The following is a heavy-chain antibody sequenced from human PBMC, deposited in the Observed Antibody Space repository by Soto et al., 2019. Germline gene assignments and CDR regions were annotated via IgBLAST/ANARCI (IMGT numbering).Heavy chain of an antibody. J-gene: IGHJ6*02. CDR1: GDSISSGNYY. CDR3: ARVTPGSGTYFNYYYVMDV. D-gene: IGHD3-10*01. V-gene: IGHV4-30-4*01. CDR2: INYSGST. Sequence: QVQLQESGPGLVKPSQTLSLSCTLSGDSISSGNYYWGWIRHSPGKGLEWIAYINYSGSTYWNQSLRGRITMSVDTWKNQFSLKLRSVTAADTDVYYCARVTPGSGTYFNYYYVMDVWGQGTTVTVSS.